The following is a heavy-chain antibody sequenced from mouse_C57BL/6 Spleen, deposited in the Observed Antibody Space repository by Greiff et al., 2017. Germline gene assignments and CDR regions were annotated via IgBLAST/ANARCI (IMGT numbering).Heavy chain of an antibody. D-gene: IGHD2-3*01. J-gene: IGHJ4*01. CDR1: GYTFTDYN. V-gene: IGHV1-18*01. CDR3: ARWDGYPYYAMDY. Sequence: EVKLMESGPELVKPGASVKIPCKASGYTFTDYNMDWVKQSHGKSLEWIGDINPNNGGTIYNQKFKGKATLTVDKSSSTAYMELRSLTSGDTAVYYCARWDGYPYYAMDYWGQGTSVTVSS. CDR2: INPNNGGT.